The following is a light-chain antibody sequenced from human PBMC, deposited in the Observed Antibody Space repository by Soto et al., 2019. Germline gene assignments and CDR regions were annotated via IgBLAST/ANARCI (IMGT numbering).Light chain of an antibody. V-gene: IGKV1-39*01. J-gene: IGKJ4*01. Sequence: DIQMTQSPSALSASVGDSVTISCRASQGVSSKVNWYQQKPGRAPKLLIHSASTLLSGVSTRFSGRRSGADFTLTISRLQPEDFASYFCQQTYTTPLTFGGGTKVEIK. CDR3: QQTYTTPLT. CDR1: QGVSSK. CDR2: SAS.